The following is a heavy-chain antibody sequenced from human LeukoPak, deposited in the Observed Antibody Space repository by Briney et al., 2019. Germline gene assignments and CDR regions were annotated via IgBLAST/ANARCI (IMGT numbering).Heavy chain of an antibody. Sequence: PSETLSLTCAVYGGSFSGYYWSWIRQPPGKGLEWIGEINHSGSTNYNPSLKSRVTISVDTSKNQFSLKLSSVTAADTAVYYCARGDIVVVPAAPANWFDPWGQGTLVTVSS. J-gene: IGHJ5*02. V-gene: IGHV4-34*01. D-gene: IGHD2-2*01. CDR2: INHSGST. CDR1: GGSFSGYY. CDR3: ARGDIVVVPAAPANWFDP.